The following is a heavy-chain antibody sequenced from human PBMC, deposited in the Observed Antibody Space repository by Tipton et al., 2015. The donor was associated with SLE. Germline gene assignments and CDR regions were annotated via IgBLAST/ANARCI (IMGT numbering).Heavy chain of an antibody. CDR1: GFTFDDYA. Sequence: SLRLSCAASGFTFDDYAMHWVRQAPGKGLEWVSGISWNSGSIGYADSVKGGFTISRDNAKNSLYLQMNSLRGEDTALYYCAKKGGSGWTGDYFDYWGQGTLVTVSS. V-gene: IGHV3-9*01. D-gene: IGHD6-19*01. J-gene: IGHJ4*02. CDR2: ISWNSGSI. CDR3: AKKGGSGWTGDYFDY.